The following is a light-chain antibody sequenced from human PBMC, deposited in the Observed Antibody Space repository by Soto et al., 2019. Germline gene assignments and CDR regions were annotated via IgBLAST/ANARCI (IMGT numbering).Light chain of an antibody. CDR3: HQRQSWPRT. Sequence: EIVLSQSPATLSSFPGDRVTLSFRASQAVSTRLAWYQHKPGQAPRLLIYLTSNRAAGIPARFSGSGSETDFTLTISAVEPEDFAVYYCHQRQSWPRTFGQGTKVDIK. V-gene: IGKV3-11*01. CDR2: LTS. CDR1: QAVSTR. J-gene: IGKJ1*01.